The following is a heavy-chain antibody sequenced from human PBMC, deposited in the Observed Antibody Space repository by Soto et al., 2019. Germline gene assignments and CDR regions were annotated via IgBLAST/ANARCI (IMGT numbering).Heavy chain of an antibody. CDR2: INPKSGGT. J-gene: IGHJ6*02. CDR1: GYSFTDYH. Sequence: SVKVSCKASGYSFTDYHIHWVRQAPGQGLEWLGRINPKSGGTSTAQKFQGWVTMTRDRSISTVYMELTRLRSDDTAVYFCARGHSTDCSNGVCSFFYNHEMDVWGQGTTVTVSS. D-gene: IGHD2-8*01. CDR3: ARGHSTDCSNGVCSFFYNHEMDV. V-gene: IGHV1-2*04.